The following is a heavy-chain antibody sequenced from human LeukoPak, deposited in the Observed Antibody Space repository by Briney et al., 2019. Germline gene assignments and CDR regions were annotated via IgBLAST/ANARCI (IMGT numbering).Heavy chain of an antibody. CDR3: ARRDAYCSSTSCSRASYYYYGMDV. V-gene: IGHV3-11*01. CDR1: GFTFSDYY. Sequence: GGSLRLSCAASGFTFSDYYMSWIRQAPGKGLEWVSYISGSDNTIYYADPVKGRFTISRDNAKNSLFLQMNSLRAEDTAVYYCARRDAYCSSTSCSRASYYYYGMDVWGQGTTVTVSS. J-gene: IGHJ6*02. CDR2: ISGSDNTI. D-gene: IGHD2-2*01.